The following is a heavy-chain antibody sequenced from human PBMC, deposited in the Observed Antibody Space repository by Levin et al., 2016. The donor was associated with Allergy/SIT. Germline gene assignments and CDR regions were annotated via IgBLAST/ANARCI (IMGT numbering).Heavy chain of an antibody. D-gene: IGHD6-13*01. CDR1: GFTVSSNY. Sequence: GESLKISCAASGFTVSSNYMSWVRQAPGKGLEWVSVIYSGGSTYYADSVKGRFTISRDNSKNTLYLQMNSLRAEDTAVYYCARYTSSSWYYWGQGTLVTVSS. CDR3: ARYTSSSWYY. J-gene: IGHJ4*02. CDR2: IYSGGST. V-gene: IGHV3-53*01.